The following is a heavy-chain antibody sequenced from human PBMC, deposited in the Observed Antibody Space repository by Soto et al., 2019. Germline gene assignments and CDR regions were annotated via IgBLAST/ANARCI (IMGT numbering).Heavy chain of an antibody. V-gene: IGHV3-73*02. CDR2: IRSKFNNYAT. D-gene: IGHD1-26*01. Sequence: EVRLVESGGGLVQPGGSLNLSCVASGFTFSGYAMHWVRQASGKGLEWIGRIRSKFNNYATEYGASVKGRLTISRDDAKNTAYLQMNSLNTEDTAVYYFTRHASGGGGLDLWGQGTMVTVSS. CDR1: GFTFSGYA. CDR3: TRHASGGGGLDL. J-gene: IGHJ3*01.